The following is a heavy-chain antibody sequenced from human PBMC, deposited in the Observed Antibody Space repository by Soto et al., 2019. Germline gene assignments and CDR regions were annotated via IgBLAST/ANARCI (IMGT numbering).Heavy chain of an antibody. CDR2: IDASGRNS. Sequence: GGSLRLSCAASGFTLSTYDMSWVRQAPWKGLEWVSTIDASGRNSDYADSVKGRFTISRDNSKNTLHLQMNSLIVDDTAVYYCAYRTGFDFWGQGALVTSPQ. J-gene: IGHJ4*02. CDR1: GFTLSTYD. V-gene: IGHV3-23*01. CDR3: AYRTGFDF.